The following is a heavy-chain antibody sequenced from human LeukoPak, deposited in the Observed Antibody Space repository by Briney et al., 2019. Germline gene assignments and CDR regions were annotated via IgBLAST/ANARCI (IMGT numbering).Heavy chain of an antibody. Sequence: PGGSLRLSCAASGLTFSSYAMRWVRQAPGKGREGVSYISSSSSTIYYADSVKGRFTISRDNAKNSLYLQMNSLRAEDTAVYYCARRALGLRFSSSSYYYYYMDVWGKGTTVTVSS. D-gene: IGHD6-6*01. V-gene: IGHV3-48*01. CDR2: ISSSSSTI. J-gene: IGHJ6*03. CDR3: ARRALGLRFSSSSYYYYYMDV. CDR1: GLTFSSYA.